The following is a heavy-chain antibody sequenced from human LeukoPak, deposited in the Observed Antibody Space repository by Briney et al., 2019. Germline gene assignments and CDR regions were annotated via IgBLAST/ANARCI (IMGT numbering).Heavy chain of an antibody. V-gene: IGHV1-8*02. J-gene: IGHJ6*03. D-gene: IGHD6-13*01. CDR3: AREVAAAGTYYYYYYMDV. CDR1: GGTFSSYA. CDR2: MNPNSGNT. Sequence: ASVKVSCKASGGTFSSYAINWVRQATGQGLEWMGWMNPNSGNTGYAQKFQGRVTMTRNTSISTAYMELSSLRSEDTAVYYCAREVAAAGTYYYYYYMDVWGKGTTVTISS.